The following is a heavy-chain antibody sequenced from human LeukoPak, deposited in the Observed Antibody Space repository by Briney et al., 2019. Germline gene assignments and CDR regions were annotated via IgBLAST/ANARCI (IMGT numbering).Heavy chain of an antibody. Sequence: GGSLRLSCAASGFTFSDYYMSWIRQAPGKGLEWVSYISSSGSTIYYADSVKGRFTISRDNAKNSLYLQMNSLRAEDTAVYYCARDPIIAAAGQLTNWFDPWGQGTLVTVSS. CDR2: ISSSGSTI. V-gene: IGHV3-11*01. CDR3: ARDPIIAAAGQLTNWFDP. D-gene: IGHD6-13*01. CDR1: GFTFSDYY. J-gene: IGHJ5*02.